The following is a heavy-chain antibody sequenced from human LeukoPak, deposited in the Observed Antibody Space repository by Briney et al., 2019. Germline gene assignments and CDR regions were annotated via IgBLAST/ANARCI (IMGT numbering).Heavy chain of an antibody. J-gene: IGHJ5*02. CDR1: GFNFSSYA. Sequence: GGSLRLSCAASGFNFSSYAMSWVRQAPGKGLEWVSAISGSGGSTYYADSVKGRFTISRDNSKNTLYPQMNSLRAEDTAVYYCAKPRRINWFDPWGQGTLVTVSS. CDR3: AKPRRINWFDP. D-gene: IGHD2/OR15-2a*01. V-gene: IGHV3-23*01. CDR2: ISGSGGST.